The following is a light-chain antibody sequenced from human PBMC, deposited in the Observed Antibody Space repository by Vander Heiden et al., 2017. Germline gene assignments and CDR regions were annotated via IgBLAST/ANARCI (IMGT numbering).Light chain of an antibody. Sequence: QSALTQPASVSGSPGQSITISCTGTSSHVGGYNYVSWYQQHPGKAPKVMIYDVSNRPSGVSNRFSGSKSGNTASLTISGLQAEDEADYYCSSYTRSSTRVFGTGTKVTVL. CDR2: DVS. V-gene: IGLV2-14*01. J-gene: IGLJ1*01. CDR3: SSYTRSSTRV. CDR1: SSHVGGYNY.